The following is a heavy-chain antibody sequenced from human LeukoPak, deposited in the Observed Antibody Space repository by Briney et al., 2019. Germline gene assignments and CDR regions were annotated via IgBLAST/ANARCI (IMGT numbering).Heavy chain of an antibody. CDR2: IYTSGST. J-gene: IGHJ4*02. CDR1: GGSISSGSYY. CDR3: ARRGYSGYEDY. Sequence: SQTLSLTCTVSGGSISSGSYYWSWIRQPAGKGLEWIGRIYTSGSTNYNPSLKSRVTISVDTSKKQFSLKLSSVTAADTAVYYCARRGYSGYEDYWGQGTLVTVSS. V-gene: IGHV4-61*02. D-gene: IGHD5-12*01.